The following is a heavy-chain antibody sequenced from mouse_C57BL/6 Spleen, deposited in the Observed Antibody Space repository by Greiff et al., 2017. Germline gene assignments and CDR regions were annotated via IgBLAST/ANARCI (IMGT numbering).Heavy chain of an antibody. CDR1: GYTFTSYG. CDR2: IYPRCGNT. CDR3: AKGRDYPFAY. J-gene: IGHJ3*01. Sequence: VQLQQSGAELARPGASVKLSCKASGYTFTSYGISWVKQRTGQGLEWIGEIYPRCGNTYYNEKFKGKATLTADKSSSTAYMELRSLTSEDSAVYFCAKGRDYPFAYWGQGTLVTVSA. V-gene: IGHV1-81*01. D-gene: IGHD2-4*01.